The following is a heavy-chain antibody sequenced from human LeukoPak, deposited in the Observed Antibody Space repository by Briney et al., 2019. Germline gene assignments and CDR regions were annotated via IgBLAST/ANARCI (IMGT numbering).Heavy chain of an antibody. CDR2: ISGSGGST. CDR1: GFTFSTYA. D-gene: IGHD3-9*01. V-gene: IGHV3-23*01. CDR3: AKGYDVLTDYSHFDY. Sequence: PGGSLRLSCAASGFTFSTYAMSWVRQIPGKGLEWVSAISGSGGSTYYADSVKGRFTISRDNSKNTLYLQMNSLRAEDTAVYYCAKGYDVLTDYSHFDYWGQGILVTVSS. J-gene: IGHJ4*02.